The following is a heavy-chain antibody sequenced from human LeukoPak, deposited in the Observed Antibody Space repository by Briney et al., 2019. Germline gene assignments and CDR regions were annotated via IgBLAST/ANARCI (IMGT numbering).Heavy chain of an antibody. CDR1: GFTFDDYD. J-gene: IGHJ3*02. Sequence: PGGSLRLSCAASGFTFDDYDMSWVRQAPGKGLEWVSGINWNGGSTGYADSVKGRFTISRDNAKNSLYLQMKSLRAEDTALYYCARDRGSSWRRDDAFDIWGQGTMVTVSP. D-gene: IGHD6-13*01. V-gene: IGHV3-20*04. CDR2: INWNGGST. CDR3: ARDRGSSWRRDDAFDI.